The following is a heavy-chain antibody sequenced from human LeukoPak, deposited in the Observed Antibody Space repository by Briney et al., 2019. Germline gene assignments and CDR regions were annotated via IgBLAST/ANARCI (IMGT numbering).Heavy chain of an antibody. J-gene: IGHJ4*02. CDR2: IRYDGSNK. Sequence: GGSLRLSCAASGFTFSSYGIHWVRQAPGKGLEWVAFIRYDGSNKYYADSVKGRFTISRDNSKNTLYVQMNSLRAEDTAVYYCAKDFEMSGWYGFDYWGREPWSPSPQ. CDR1: GFTFSSYG. CDR3: AKDFEMSGWYGFDY. V-gene: IGHV3-30*02. D-gene: IGHD6-19*01.